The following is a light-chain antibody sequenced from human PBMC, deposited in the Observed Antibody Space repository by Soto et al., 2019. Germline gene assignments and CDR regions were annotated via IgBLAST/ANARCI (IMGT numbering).Light chain of an antibody. CDR2: RNN. V-gene: IGLV1-47*01. J-gene: IGLJ1*01. Sequence: VLTQPPSASGTPGQRVTISCSGSSSNIGSNYVYWYQQLPGTAPKLLIYRNNQRPSGVPDRFSGSKSGTSASLAISGLRSEDEADYYCAAWDDSLSGSVFGTGTKVTVL. CDR3: AAWDDSLSGSV. CDR1: SSNIGSNY.